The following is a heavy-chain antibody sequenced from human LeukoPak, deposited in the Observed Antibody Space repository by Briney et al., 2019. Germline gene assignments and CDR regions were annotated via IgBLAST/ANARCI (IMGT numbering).Heavy chain of an antibody. CDR2: IYHSGST. Sequence: SQTLSLTCAVSGGSISSGGYSWSWIRQPPGKGLEWIGYIYHSGSTYYNPSLKSRVTISVHTSKNQFSLELNSVTAADTAVYYCARDSYSYGYGGFDYWGQGSLVTVSS. CDR3: ARDSYSYGYGGFDY. J-gene: IGHJ4*02. D-gene: IGHD5-18*01. V-gene: IGHV4-30-2*05. CDR1: GGSISSGGYS.